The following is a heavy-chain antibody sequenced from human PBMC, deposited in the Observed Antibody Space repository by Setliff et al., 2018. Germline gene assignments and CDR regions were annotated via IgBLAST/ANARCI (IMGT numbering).Heavy chain of an antibody. J-gene: IGHJ6*02. CDR3: TTSSSGYVATPYYYYYGMDV. V-gene: IGHV3-30-3*01. Sequence: QTGGSLRLSCAASGFTFSSYAMHWVRQAPGKGLEWVAVISYDGSNKYYADSVKGRFTISRDNSKNTLYLQMNSLKTEDTAVYYCTTSSSGYVATPYYYYYGMDVWGQGTTVTVSS. CDR2: ISYDGSNK. D-gene: IGHD5-12*01. CDR1: GFTFSSYA.